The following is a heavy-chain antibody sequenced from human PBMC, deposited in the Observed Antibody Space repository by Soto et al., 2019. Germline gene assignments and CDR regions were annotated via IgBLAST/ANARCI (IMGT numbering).Heavy chain of an antibody. Sequence: SETLSLTCTVSGGSISSSNYYWGWIRQPPGKGLEWIGTIYYTGSTYYSPSLKSRVTISLHTSKNQFSLKLTSVTAADTAVYYCARLPGWNYWGHGTLVTVSS. CDR3: ARLPGWNY. CDR1: GGSISSSNYY. D-gene: IGHD3-3*01. CDR2: IYYTGST. J-gene: IGHJ4*01. V-gene: IGHV4-39*01.